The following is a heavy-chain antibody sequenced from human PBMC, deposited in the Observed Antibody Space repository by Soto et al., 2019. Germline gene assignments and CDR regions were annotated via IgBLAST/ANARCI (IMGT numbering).Heavy chain of an antibody. CDR2: ISAYNGNS. CDR1: CYTFSSYG. Sequence: GAPVKVSCKASCYTFSSYGISWGRQAPGQGLEWMGWISAYNGNSNYAQNLQGRVTMTTDTSTSTAYMELRSLRSDDTAVYYCARVKASGWLNWFDPWGQGTLVTVSS. D-gene: IGHD6-19*01. V-gene: IGHV1-18*01. CDR3: ARVKASGWLNWFDP. J-gene: IGHJ5*02.